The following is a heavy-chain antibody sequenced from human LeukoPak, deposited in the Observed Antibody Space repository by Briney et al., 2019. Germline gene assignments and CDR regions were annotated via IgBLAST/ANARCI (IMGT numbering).Heavy chain of an antibody. D-gene: IGHD4-23*01. CDR3: ARDSRWDFDY. CDR1: GFTFDDYA. Sequence: GGSLRLSCAASGFTFDDYAMHWVRQAPGKGLEWVSGISWNSGSIGYADSVKGRFTISRDNAKNSLYVQMNSLSAEDTAVYYCARDSRWDFDYWGQGTLVTVSS. J-gene: IGHJ4*02. CDR2: ISWNSGSI. V-gene: IGHV3-9*01.